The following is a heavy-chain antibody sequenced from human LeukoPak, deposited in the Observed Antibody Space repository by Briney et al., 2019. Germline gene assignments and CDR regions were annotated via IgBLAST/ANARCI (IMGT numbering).Heavy chain of an antibody. Sequence: GGSLRLSCAASGFTFSSYCMNSVRQAPGKGLEWVSSISSSSYIYYADSVKGRFTISRDNAKNSLYLQMNSLRAEDTAVYYCARATTLGPAAMIEGAFDIWGQGTMVTVSS. CDR3: ARATTLGPAAMIEGAFDI. CDR1: GFTFSSYC. V-gene: IGHV3-21*01. J-gene: IGHJ3*02. D-gene: IGHD2-2*01. CDR2: ISSSSYI.